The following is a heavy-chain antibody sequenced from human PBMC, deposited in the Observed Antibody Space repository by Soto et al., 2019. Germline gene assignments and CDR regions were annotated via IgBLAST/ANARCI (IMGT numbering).Heavy chain of an antibody. V-gene: IGHV3-23*01. CDR3: ARRSSGWYFDY. D-gene: IGHD6-19*01. CDR2: ISGSGGST. J-gene: IGHJ4*02. CDR1: GFTFSSYA. Sequence: EVQVLESGGGLVQPGGSLRLSCAASGFTFSSYAMNWVRQAPGKGLEWVSVISGSGGSTYYADSVKGRFTISRDNSKNPLYLQMNSLRAEDTDVYYCARRSSGWYFDYWGQGTLVTVSS.